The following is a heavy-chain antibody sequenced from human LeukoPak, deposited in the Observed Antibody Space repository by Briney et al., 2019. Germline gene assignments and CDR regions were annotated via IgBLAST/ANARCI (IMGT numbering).Heavy chain of an antibody. CDR3: ARAIYCGGDCYQYYFDY. CDR1: GGTFSSYA. Sequence: SVKVSCKASGGTFSSYAISWVRQAPGQGLEWMGGIIPIFGTANYAQKFQGRVTITADESTSTAYMELSGLRSEDTAVYYCARAIYCGGDCYQYYFDYWGQGTLVTVSS. CDR2: IIPIFGTA. D-gene: IGHD2-21*01. V-gene: IGHV1-69*01. J-gene: IGHJ4*02.